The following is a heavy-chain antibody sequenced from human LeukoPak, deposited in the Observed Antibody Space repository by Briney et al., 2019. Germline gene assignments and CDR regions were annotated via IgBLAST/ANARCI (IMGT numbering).Heavy chain of an antibody. J-gene: IGHJ4*02. D-gene: IGHD6-19*01. CDR3: ARDRPEGRAVAAAFDY. V-gene: IGHV3-21*01. CDR1: GFTFISYS. CDR2: TSGFSEYR. Sequence: GWSLRLSCASSGFTFISYSMNWVRQTPGKGLHWVSSTSGFSEYRYIAESVKGRFSVSRDNAKNSLYMQMNSLRAEDTAVYYCARDRPEGRAVAAAFDYWGQGTLVTVSS.